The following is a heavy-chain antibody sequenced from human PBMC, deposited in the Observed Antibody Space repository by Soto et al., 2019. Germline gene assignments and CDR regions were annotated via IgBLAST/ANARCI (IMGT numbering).Heavy chain of an antibody. J-gene: IGHJ5*02. CDR2: INHSGST. CDR1: GGSFSGYY. CDR3: ARWAVDIVATTYNWFDP. V-gene: IGHV4-34*01. D-gene: IGHD5-12*01. Sequence: QVQLQQWGAGLLKPSETLSLTCAVYGGSFSGYYWSWIRQPPGKGLEWIGEINHSGSTNYNPSLKSRVTISVDTSKNQFSLKLSSVTAADTAVYYCARWAVDIVATTYNWFDPWGLGTLVTVSS.